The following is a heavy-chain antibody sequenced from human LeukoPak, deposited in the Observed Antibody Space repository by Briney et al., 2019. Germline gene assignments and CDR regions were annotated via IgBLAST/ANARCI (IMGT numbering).Heavy chain of an antibody. V-gene: IGHV3-48*04. Sequence: HPGGSLRLSCAASGFTFSSYSMNWVRQAPGKGLEWVSYISSSGSTIHYIDSVKGRFTISRDNAKNSLYLQMNSLRAEDTAVYYCARDDILTGYPTPFDYWGQGTLVTVSS. CDR1: GFTFSSYS. D-gene: IGHD3-9*01. CDR3: ARDDILTGYPTPFDY. J-gene: IGHJ4*02. CDR2: ISSSGSTI.